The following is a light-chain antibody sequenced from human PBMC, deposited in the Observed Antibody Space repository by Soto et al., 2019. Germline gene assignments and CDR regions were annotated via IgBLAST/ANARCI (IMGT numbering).Light chain of an antibody. V-gene: IGKV3-15*01. Sequence: EIVMTQSPATLSVSPGETTRLSCRASQSINSDVAWYQQKVGQTPRLLIHGASTRATGIPARFSGSGSGTEFTLTISILQSEDFAVYSCQQYNNWPLTFGGGTKVDVK. CDR3: QQYNNWPLT. J-gene: IGKJ4*01. CDR1: QSINSD. CDR2: GAS.